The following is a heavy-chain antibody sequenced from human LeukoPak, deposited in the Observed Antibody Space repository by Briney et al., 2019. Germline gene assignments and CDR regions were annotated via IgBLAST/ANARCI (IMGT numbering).Heavy chain of an antibody. D-gene: IGHD5-18*01. J-gene: IGHJ4*02. CDR1: GFTFSTYF. CDR3: ARRAKTERGHGYGLDY. CDR2: ISGSGTYI. Sequence: PGGSLRLSCAASGFTFSTYFINWVRQASGKGLEWVSSISGSGTYIYYADSVKGRFTISRDNAKNSLYLHMNSLRAEDTAVYYCARRAKTERGHGYGLDYWGQGTLVTVSS. V-gene: IGHV3-21*01.